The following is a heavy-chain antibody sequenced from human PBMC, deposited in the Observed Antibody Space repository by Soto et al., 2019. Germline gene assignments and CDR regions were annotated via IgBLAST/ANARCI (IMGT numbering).Heavy chain of an antibody. V-gene: IGHV1-69*01. J-gene: IGHJ6*02. CDR3: ASKSFDVALPKPPYYYYGMDV. CDR2: IIPIFGTA. Sequence: VKVSCKASGGTFSSYAISWVRQAPGQGLEWMGGIIPIFGTANYAQKFQGRVTITADESTSTAYMELSSLRSEDTAVYYCASKSFDVALPKPPYYYYGMDVWGQGTTVTVSS. CDR1: GGTFSSYA. D-gene: IGHD3-9*01.